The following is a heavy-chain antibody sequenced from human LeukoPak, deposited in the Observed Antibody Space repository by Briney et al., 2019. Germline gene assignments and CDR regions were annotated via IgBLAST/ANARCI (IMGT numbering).Heavy chain of an antibody. V-gene: IGHV3-7*03. CDR2: IKEDGSEK. CDR1: GFTFSSYA. CDR3: ARLHSAIYYGDAFDI. D-gene: IGHD1-26*01. J-gene: IGHJ3*02. Sequence: GGSLRLSCAASGFTFSSYAMTWVRQAPGKGLEWVAKIKEDGSEKYYVDSVKGRFTVSRDNVKNSLFLQMNSLRAEDTAAYYCARLHSAIYYGDAFDIWGQGTMVTVSS.